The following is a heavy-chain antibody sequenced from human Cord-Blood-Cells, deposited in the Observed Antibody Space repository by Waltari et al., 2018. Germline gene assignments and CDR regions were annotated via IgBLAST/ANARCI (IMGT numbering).Heavy chain of an antibody. Sequence: EVQLVESGGGLVQPGGSLRLSCAASGFTFSSYDMPWVRQATGKGLEWVSAIGTAGDTYYPGSVKGRFTISRENAKNSLYLQMNSLRAGDTAVYYCASSSGSYGGVAFDIWGQGTMVTVSS. V-gene: IGHV3-13*01. D-gene: IGHD1-26*01. J-gene: IGHJ3*02. CDR1: GFTFSSYD. CDR3: ASSSGSYGGVAFDI. CDR2: IGTAGDT.